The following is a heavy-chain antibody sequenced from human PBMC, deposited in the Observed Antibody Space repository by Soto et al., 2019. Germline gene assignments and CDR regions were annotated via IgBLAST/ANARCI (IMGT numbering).Heavy chain of an antibody. Sequence: FTSYGISWVRQAPGQGLEWMGWISAYNGNTNYAQKLQGRVTMTTDTSTSTAYMELRSLRSDDTAVYYCASAFEEHAFDIWGQGTMVTVSS. V-gene: IGHV1-18*01. CDR1: FTSYG. J-gene: IGHJ3*02. CDR2: ISAYNGNT. D-gene: IGHD3-3*02. CDR3: ASAFEEHAFDI.